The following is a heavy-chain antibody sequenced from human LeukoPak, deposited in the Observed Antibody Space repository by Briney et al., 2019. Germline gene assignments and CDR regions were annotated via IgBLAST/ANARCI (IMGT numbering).Heavy chain of an antibody. Sequence: GGSLRLSCAASGFTLSNYWMHWVRQAPGKGLVWVSRVNSDGTTTTYADSVKGRFTISRDNAKNTLSLQMNSLRAEDTAVYYCSRDLTAWGQGTLVTVSS. CDR1: GFTLSNYW. CDR2: VNSDGTTT. D-gene: IGHD1-20*01. V-gene: IGHV3-74*01. J-gene: IGHJ5*02. CDR3: SRDLTA.